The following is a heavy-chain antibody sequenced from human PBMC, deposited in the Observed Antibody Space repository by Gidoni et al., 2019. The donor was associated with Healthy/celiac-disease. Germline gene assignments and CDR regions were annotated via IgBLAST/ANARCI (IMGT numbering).Heavy chain of an antibody. J-gene: IGHJ4*02. D-gene: IGHD3-10*01. CDR3: ARGPANGSGSYDMIPTVDY. Sequence: SGGYYWSWIRQHPGKGLAWIGYIYYSGSTYYNPSLKSRVTISVDTSKNQFSMKLSSVTAADTAVYYCARGPANGSGSYDMIPTVDYWGQGTLVTVS. V-gene: IGHV4-31*02. CDR1: SGGYY. CDR2: IYYSGST.